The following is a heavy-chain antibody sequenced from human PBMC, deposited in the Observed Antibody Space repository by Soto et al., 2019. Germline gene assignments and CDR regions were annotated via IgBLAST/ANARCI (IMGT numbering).Heavy chain of an antibody. V-gene: IGHV4-30-4*01. Sequence: QVQLQQSGPGLLRPSQTLSLACTVSGGSINNGDYYWSWIRQTPGKGLEWIGYIYVTGTTYYNPSPKGRGAISICRPKRQFFLNLASVTAADTAVYFCAQPFGSYLWARNYLGSWGQGRLVTVSS. D-gene: IGHD3-10*01. J-gene: IGHJ4*02. CDR2: IYVTGTT. CDR3: AQPFGSYLWARNYLGS. CDR1: GGSINNGDYY.